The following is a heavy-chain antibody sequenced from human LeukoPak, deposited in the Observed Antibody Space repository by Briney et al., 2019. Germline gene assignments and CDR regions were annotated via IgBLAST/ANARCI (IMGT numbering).Heavy chain of an antibody. CDR2: ISGSGGST. D-gene: IGHD3-16*02. CDR3: AKYKGYVWGSYRYFDY. J-gene: IGHJ4*02. CDR1: GFTFSSYA. V-gene: IGHV3-23*01. Sequence: GGSLRPSCAASGFTFSSYAMSWVRQAPGKGLEWVSAISGSGGSTYYADSVKGRFTISRDNSKNTLYLQMNSLRAEDTAVYYCAKYKGYVWGSYRYFDYWGQGTLVTVSS.